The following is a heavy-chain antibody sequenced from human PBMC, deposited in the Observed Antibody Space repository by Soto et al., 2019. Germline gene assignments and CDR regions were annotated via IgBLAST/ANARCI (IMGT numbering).Heavy chain of an antibody. V-gene: IGHV3-23*01. CDR2: ISGSGGST. D-gene: IGHD2-2*02. CDR1: GFTFSSYA. J-gene: IGHJ4*02. Sequence: GGSLRLSCAASGFTFSSYAMSWVRQAPGKGLEWVSAISGSGGSTYYADSVKGRFTISRDNSKNTLYLQMNSLRAEDTAVYYCAKVFWDIVVVPAAILLDYWGQGTLVTVSS. CDR3: AKVFWDIVVVPAAILLDY.